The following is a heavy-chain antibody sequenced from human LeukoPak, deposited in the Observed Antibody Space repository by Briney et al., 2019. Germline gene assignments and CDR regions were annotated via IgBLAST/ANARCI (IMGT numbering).Heavy chain of an antibody. V-gene: IGHV1-18*01. CDR1: GYTFTSYG. CDR2: ISGYNGNT. Sequence: ASVEVSCKASGYTFTSYGISWVRQAPGQGLEWMGWISGYNGNTNYTQKLQGRVTMTTDTSTSTAYMELRSLRSDDTAVYYCARDSRYYDILTGYQYFDYWGQGTLVTVSS. CDR3: ARDSRYYDILTGYQYFDY. J-gene: IGHJ4*02. D-gene: IGHD3-9*01.